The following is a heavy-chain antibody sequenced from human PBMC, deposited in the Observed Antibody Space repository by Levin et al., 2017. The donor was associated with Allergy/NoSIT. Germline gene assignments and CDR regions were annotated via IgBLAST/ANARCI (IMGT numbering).Heavy chain of an antibody. D-gene: IGHD2-21*02. J-gene: IGHJ4*02. CDR1: GGSINNYY. V-gene: IGHV4-59*08. CDR2: IYFSGTT. Sequence: SETLSLTCTVSGGSINNYYWGWIRQTPGKGLEWIGYIYFSGTTQYNPSLKSRVTMSVDTSKNQFSLSLKSVTAADTAVYYCARYMSCGFNCFSMFDFWGQGTLVTVSS. CDR3: ARYMSCGFNCFSMFDF.